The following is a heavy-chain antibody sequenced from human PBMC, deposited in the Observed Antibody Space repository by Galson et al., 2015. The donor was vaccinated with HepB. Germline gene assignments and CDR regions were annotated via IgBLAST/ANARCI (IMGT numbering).Heavy chain of an antibody. CDR3: AKIVGYFDY. CDR1: GFTFTKYG. J-gene: IGHJ4*02. D-gene: IGHD2-21*01. Sequence: SLRLSCATSGFTFTKYGMHWVRQAPGKGLEWVALIWSDGSDKNYADSVKGRFTISRDNSKNTVSPQMDSLRAEDTAVYYCAKIVGYFDYWGQGTLVTVSS. V-gene: IGHV3-33*06. CDR2: IWSDGSDK.